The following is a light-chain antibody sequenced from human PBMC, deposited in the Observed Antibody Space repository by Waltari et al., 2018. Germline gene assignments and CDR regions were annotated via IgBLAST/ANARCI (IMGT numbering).Light chain of an antibody. CDR2: GAS. CDR3: QHYVRLPVT. CDR1: QSVGRA. J-gene: IGKJ1*01. V-gene: IGKV3-20*01. Sequence: EIVLTQSPGTLSLSPGERATLSCWASQSVGRALAWYQQKRGQAPRLLIYGASTRASGITDRFSGSGSGTDFSLTINRLEPEDFAVYYCQHYVRLPVTFGQGTKVEIK.